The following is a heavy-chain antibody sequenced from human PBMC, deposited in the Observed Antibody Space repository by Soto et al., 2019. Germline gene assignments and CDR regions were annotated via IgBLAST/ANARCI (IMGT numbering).Heavy chain of an antibody. CDR2: ISGSGSDR. D-gene: IGHD3-10*01. J-gene: IGHJ6*03. CDR1: GFTFSTYA. Sequence: EVQVLESGGGLVQPGGSLRLSCVASGFTFSTYAMNWVRQAPGKGLEWVSGISGSGSDRYYADSVRGRFTISRDNSNNTLNLQMDSLRAEDTAIYYCTNTPRCYYYYMVVWGKGTTVTVSS. CDR3: TNTPRCYYYYMVV. V-gene: IGHV3-23*01.